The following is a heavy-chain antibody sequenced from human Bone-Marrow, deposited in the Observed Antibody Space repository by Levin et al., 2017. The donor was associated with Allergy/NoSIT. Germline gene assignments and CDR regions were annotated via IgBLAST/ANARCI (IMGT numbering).Heavy chain of an antibody. CDR2: ISAYNGNT. Sequence: ASVKVSCKASCYTXTSYCVSWWIQDPRTGLEWMGWISAYNGNTNYAQTLQGRVTMTTDTSTSTAYMEQRSLRSDDTAVYYWAREGRGDDGDDVGLDYWGQGTLVTVST. V-gene: IGHV1-18*01. J-gene: IGHJ4*02. CDR1: CYTXTSYC. D-gene: IGHD3-10*01. CDR3: AREGRGDDGDDVGLDY.